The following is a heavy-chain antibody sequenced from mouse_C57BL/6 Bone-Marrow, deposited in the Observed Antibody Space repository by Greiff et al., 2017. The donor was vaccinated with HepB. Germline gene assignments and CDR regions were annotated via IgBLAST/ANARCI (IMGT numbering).Heavy chain of an antibody. CDR3: AIDYSNYDAMDY. J-gene: IGHJ4*01. V-gene: IGHV1-55*01. D-gene: IGHD2-5*01. CDR1: GYTFTSYW. CDR2: IYPGSGST. Sequence: QVQLQQPGAELVKPGASVKMSCKASGYTFTSYWITWVKQRPGQGLEWIGDIYPGSGSTNYNEKFKSKATLTVDTSSSTAYMQLSSLTSEDSAVYYCAIDYSNYDAMDYWGQGTSVTVSS.